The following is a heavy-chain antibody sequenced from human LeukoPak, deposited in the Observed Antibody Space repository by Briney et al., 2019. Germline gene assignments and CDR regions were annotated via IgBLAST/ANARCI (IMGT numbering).Heavy chain of an antibody. CDR3: ARAGRGYSSGWYAFDI. Sequence: SETLSLTCAVYGGSFSGYYWSWIRQPPGKGLEWIGEINHSGSTNYNPSLKSRVTISVDTSKNQFSLKLSSVTAADTAVYYCARAGRGYSSGWYAFDIWGQGTMVTVSS. CDR1: GGSFSGYY. V-gene: IGHV4-34*01. D-gene: IGHD6-19*01. CDR2: INHSGST. J-gene: IGHJ3*02.